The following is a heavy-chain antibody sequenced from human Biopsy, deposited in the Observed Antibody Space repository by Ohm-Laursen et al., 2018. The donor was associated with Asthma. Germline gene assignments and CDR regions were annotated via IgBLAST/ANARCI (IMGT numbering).Heavy chain of an antibody. V-gene: IGHV1-2*06. CDR3: ARDRGYCSGGTCPSWFDP. Sequence: GASAKVSCKASGYTFTDYSIHWVRQAPGQGLEWMGRINPNSGDTKYAQRFQGRVTVTRDRSISTAYMELSRLRSDDTAVYYCARDRGYCSGGTCPSWFDPWGQGTLVIVSS. J-gene: IGHJ5*02. D-gene: IGHD2-15*01. CDR2: INPNSGDT. CDR1: GYTFTDYS.